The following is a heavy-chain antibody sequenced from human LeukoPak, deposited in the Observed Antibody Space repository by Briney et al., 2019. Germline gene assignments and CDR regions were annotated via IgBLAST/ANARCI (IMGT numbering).Heavy chain of an antibody. CDR2: ISESGTAI. D-gene: IGHD1-26*01. J-gene: IGHJ4*02. CDR3: ARGPLGWSDY. Sequence: TGGSERLSCAASGFTVSNYNMNWVRQARGKGLEWVSFISESGTAIYYAESVKGRFTISRDIARNSVYLQMNSLRDEDTAMYYCARGPLGWSDYWGQGLLVTVSS. V-gene: IGHV3-48*02. CDR1: GFTVSNYN.